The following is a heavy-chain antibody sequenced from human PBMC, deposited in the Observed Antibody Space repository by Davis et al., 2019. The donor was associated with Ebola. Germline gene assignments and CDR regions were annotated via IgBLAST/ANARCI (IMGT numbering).Heavy chain of an antibody. V-gene: IGHV1-2*06. J-gene: IGHJ3*02. D-gene: IGHD3-10*02. Sequence: ASVKVSCKASGYNFNDYYMHWVRQAPGQGLEWMGRINANTGGTNYAQNFQGRVTMTRDTSITTAYMELSGLRSDDTAVYYCARVSGPGTIFPVGDAFDIWGQGTVVTVSS. CDR3: ARVSGPGTIFPVGDAFDI. CDR2: INANTGGT. CDR1: GYNFNDYY.